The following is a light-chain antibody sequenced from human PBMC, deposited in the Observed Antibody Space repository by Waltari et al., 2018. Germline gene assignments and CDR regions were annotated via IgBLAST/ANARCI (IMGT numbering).Light chain of an antibody. CDR2: DAS. J-gene: IGKJ4*01. CDR3: QQRSNWPSLS. CDR1: QSVSSF. Sequence: EIVLTQSPATLSLSPGERATLSCRASQSVSSFLAWFQQKPGQAPRLLIFDASKRATDIPARFSATGSGTDFTLTISSLEPEDFVVYYCQQRSNWPSLSFGGGTKVEIK. V-gene: IGKV3-11*01.